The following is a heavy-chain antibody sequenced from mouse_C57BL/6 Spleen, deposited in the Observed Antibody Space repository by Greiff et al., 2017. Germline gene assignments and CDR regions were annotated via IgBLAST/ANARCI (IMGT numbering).Heavy chain of an antibody. D-gene: IGHD1-1*01. CDR3: ARRTTVVAWHYYAMDY. V-gene: IGHV1-22*01. Sequence: EVKLQESGPELVKPGASVKMSCKASGYTFTDYNMHWVKQSHGKSLEWIGYINPNNGGTSYNQKFKGKATLTVNKSSSTAYMELRSLTSEDSAVYYCARRTTVVAWHYYAMDYWGQGTSVTVSS. J-gene: IGHJ4*01. CDR1: GYTFTDYN. CDR2: INPNNGGT.